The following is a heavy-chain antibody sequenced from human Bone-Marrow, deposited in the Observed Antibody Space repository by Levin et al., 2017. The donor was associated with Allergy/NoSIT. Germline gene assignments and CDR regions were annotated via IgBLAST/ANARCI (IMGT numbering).Heavy chain of an antibody. V-gene: IGHV4-34*01. CDR2: INHSGST. J-gene: IGHJ4*02. D-gene: IGHD3-10*01. CDR1: GGSFTGYF. Sequence: SCAVDGGSFTGYFWTWIRQPPGKGLEWIGEINHSGSTKYNPSLTSRVTISVHTSKKEFSLNLSSVTAADTAVFYFARGGRWSFSYYFDYWGQGIRVTVSS. CDR3: ARGGRWSFSYYFDY.